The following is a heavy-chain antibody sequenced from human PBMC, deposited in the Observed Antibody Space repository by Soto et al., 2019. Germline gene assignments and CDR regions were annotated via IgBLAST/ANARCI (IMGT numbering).Heavy chain of an antibody. CDR2: IIPIFGTA. CDR1: GGTFSSYA. Sequence: QVQLVQSGAEVKKPGSSAKVSCKASGGTFSSYAISWVRQAPGQGLEWMGGIIPIFGTANYAQKFQGRVTIPADESTSTAYMELSSLRSDDTAVYYCARDLCSGGSCYSPYWGQGTLVTVSS. V-gene: IGHV1-69*01. CDR3: ARDLCSGGSCYSPY. J-gene: IGHJ4*02. D-gene: IGHD2-15*01.